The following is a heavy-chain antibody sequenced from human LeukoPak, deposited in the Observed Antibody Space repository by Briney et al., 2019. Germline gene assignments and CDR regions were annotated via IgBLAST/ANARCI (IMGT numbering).Heavy chain of an antibody. V-gene: IGHV4-59*01. D-gene: IGHD5-24*01. CDR1: GFTFSNAW. J-gene: IGHJ4*02. CDR2: IYYSGST. CDR3: AREDPQLRIDY. Sequence: PGGSLRLSCAASGFTFSNAWMSWIRQPPGKGLEWIGYIYYSGSTNYNPSLKSRVTISVDTSKNQFSLKLSSVTAADTAVYYCAREDPQLRIDYWGQGTLVTVSS.